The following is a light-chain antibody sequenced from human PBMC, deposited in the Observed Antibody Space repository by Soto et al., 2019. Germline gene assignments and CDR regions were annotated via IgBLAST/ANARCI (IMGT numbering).Light chain of an antibody. CDR2: DVS. J-gene: IGLJ1*01. Sequence: QSGLTQPASGSGAPGQTIPISCTGTSNDVGGYNYVSWYQQHPGKAPKLMIYDVSNRPSGVSNRFSGSKSGNTASLTISGLQAEDEADYYCSSYTSSSTPWVFGTGTKVTVL. CDR3: SSYTSSSTPWV. V-gene: IGLV2-14*01. CDR1: SNDVGGYNY.